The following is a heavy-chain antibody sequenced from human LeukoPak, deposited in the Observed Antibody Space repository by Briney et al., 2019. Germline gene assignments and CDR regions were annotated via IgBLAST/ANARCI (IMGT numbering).Heavy chain of an antibody. CDR1: GFTLSTSG. J-gene: IGHJ4*02. CDR2: MWADGMDK. D-gene: IGHD6-19*01. CDR3: AKGPRPDITVAHTVEK. Sequence: PGRSLRLSCVASGFTLSTSGMHWVRQAPGKGLEWVALMWADGMDKDYKDSVKGRFTVSRDNSKNTLFLQMTSLRAEDTAVYYCAKGPRPDITVAHTVEKWGQGTLVTVSS. V-gene: IGHV3-33*06.